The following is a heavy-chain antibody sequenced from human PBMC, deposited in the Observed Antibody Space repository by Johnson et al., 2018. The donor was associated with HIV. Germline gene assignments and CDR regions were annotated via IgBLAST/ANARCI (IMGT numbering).Heavy chain of an antibody. Sequence: EVQLVESGGGLVQPGRSLRLSCAGSGFTFDDYAMHWVRQAPGKGLEWVSGISWSSGMIGYADSVKGRFTISRDNAKNSLYLQMNSLRAEDTALYFCAKEPYCTNGVWCPFDVCGQGTTVTVSS. CDR1: GFTFDDYA. J-gene: IGHJ3*01. CDR3: AKEPYCTNGVWCPFDV. D-gene: IGHD2-8*01. CDR2: ISWSSGMI. V-gene: IGHV3-9*01.